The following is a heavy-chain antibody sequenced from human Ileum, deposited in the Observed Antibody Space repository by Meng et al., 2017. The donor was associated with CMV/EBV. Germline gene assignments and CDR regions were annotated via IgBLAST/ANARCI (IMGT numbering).Heavy chain of an antibody. J-gene: IGHJ4*02. Sequence: LPCIVSVGSVSSGSNYWSWIRQPPGKGLEWIGCIYYSGSTNYNPSLKNRVTISVDTSNNQFSLKLSSVTAADTAVYYCARGRTAAAYWGQGTLVTVSS. V-gene: IGHV4-61*01. D-gene: IGHD6-13*01. CDR1: VGSVSSGSNY. CDR2: IYYSGST. CDR3: ARGRTAAAY.